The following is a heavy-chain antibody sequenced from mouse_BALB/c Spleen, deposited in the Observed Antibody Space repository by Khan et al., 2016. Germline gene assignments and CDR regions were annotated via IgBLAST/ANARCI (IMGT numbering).Heavy chain of an antibody. V-gene: IGHV1S81*02. D-gene: IGHD2-2*01. CDR3: TRSADGHDPFAY. CDR1: GYIFTTYY. Sequence: QVQLQQPGAELVKPGASVKLSCKASGYIFTTYYIYWVKQRPGQGLEWIGGINPSNGGTNFNEKFRTKATLTVDESSTTAYMQLSSLTSEDSAVYYCTRSADGHDPFAYWGQGTLVTVSA. CDR2: INPSNGGT. J-gene: IGHJ3*01.